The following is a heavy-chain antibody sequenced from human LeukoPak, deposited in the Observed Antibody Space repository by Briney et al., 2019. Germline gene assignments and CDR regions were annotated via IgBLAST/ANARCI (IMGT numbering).Heavy chain of an antibody. J-gene: IGHJ4*02. Sequence: GGSLRLSCAASGFTFSSYGMHWVRQAPGKGLEWVAFIRYDGSNKYYADSVKGRFTISRDNSKNTLYLQMNSLRAEDTAVYYCAKSYYDYVWGSYRPSDNPLDYWGQGTLVTVSS. V-gene: IGHV3-30*02. CDR3: AKSYYDYVWGSYRPSDNPLDY. D-gene: IGHD3-16*02. CDR2: IRYDGSNK. CDR1: GFTFSSYG.